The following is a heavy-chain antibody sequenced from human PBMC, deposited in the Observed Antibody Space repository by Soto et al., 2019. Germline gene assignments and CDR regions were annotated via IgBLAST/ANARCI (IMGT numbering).Heavy chain of an antibody. CDR1: GGSFSGYY. CDR2: INHSGST. Sequence: SETLSLTCAVYGGSFSGYYWSWIRQPPGKGLEWIGEINHSGSTNYNPSLKSRVTISVDTSMNQFSLKLSSVTAADTAVYYCARQGYGAFDIWGQGTMVTVSS. CDR3: ARQGYGAFDI. V-gene: IGHV4-34*01. D-gene: IGHD1-1*01. J-gene: IGHJ3*02.